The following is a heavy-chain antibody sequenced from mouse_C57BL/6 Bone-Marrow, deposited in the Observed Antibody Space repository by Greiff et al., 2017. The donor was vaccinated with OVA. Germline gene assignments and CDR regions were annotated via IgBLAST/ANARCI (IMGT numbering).Heavy chain of an antibody. D-gene: IGHD1-1*01. V-gene: IGHV5-4*01. J-gene: IGHJ1*03. CDR2: ISDGGSYT. CDR1: GFTFSSYA. Sequence: EVKLMESGGGLVKPGGSLKLSCAASGFTFSSYAMSWVRQTPEKRLEWVATISDGGSYTYYPDNVKGRFTISRDNAKNNLYLQMSHLKSEDTAMYYCARDPDYYGSSYGYFDVWGTGTTVTVSS. CDR3: ARDPDYYGSSYGYFDV.